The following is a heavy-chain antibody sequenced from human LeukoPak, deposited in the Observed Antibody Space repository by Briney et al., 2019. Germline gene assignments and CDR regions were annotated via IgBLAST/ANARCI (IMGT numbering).Heavy chain of an antibody. CDR2: IYPGDSDT. V-gene: IGHV5-51*01. D-gene: IGHD6-13*01. CDR1: GYSFTTYW. J-gene: IGHJ4*02. CDR3: AASIGTAAGTLDY. Sequence: GESLKISCMASGYSFTTYWIGWVRQMPGKGLEWMGIIYPGDSDTRYSPSFQGQVTISADKSISTAYLQWSSLKASDTAMYYCAASIGTAAGTLDYWGQGTLVTVSS.